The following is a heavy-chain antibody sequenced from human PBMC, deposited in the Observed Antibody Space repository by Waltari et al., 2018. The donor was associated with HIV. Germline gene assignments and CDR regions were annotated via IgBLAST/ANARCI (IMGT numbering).Heavy chain of an antibody. CDR2: SSSSSTTI. Sequence: EMQLVESGGGLVQPGGSLTLSGAASGFIFRSYSMSWYRQAPGKGREWVAHSSSSSTTIYYADSVKGRFTISRDNAKNSLYLQMNSLRAEDTAVYYCARDYCSSTSCTVDYWGQGTLVTVSS. CDR3: ARDYCSSTSCTVDY. CDR1: GFIFRSYS. D-gene: IGHD2-2*01. J-gene: IGHJ4*02. V-gene: IGHV3-48*01.